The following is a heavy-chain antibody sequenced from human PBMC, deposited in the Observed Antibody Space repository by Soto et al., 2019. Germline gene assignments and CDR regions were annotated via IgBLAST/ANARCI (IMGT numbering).Heavy chain of an antibody. Sequence: EVQLVETGGGLIQPGGSLRLSCAASGFTVSSNYMSWVRQAPGKGLEWVSVIYSGGSTYYADSVKGRFTISRDNSKNTLYLQMNSLRAEDTAVYYCARGGHYYDRSGPTRAAFDIWGQGTMVTVSS. CDR1: GFTVSSNY. CDR3: ARGGHYYDRSGPTRAAFDI. V-gene: IGHV3-53*02. D-gene: IGHD3-22*01. CDR2: IYSGGST. J-gene: IGHJ3*02.